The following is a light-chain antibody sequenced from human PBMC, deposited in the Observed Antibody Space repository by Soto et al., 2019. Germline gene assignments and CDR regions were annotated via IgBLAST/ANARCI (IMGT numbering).Light chain of an antibody. CDR3: SLYTSSSTYV. V-gene: IGLV2-18*01. J-gene: IGLJ1*01. CDR1: SSDVGSYNG. CDR2: EVS. Sequence: QCVLTHRPSVSGSPGQSVTISFTGTSSDVGSYNGVSWYQQPPGTAPKLMIYEVSNRPSGVPDRFSGSKSGNTASLTISGLQAEDEADYYCSLYTSSSTYVFGTGTKVTVL.